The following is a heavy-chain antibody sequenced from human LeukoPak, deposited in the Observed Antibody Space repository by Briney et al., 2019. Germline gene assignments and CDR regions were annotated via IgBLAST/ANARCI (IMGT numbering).Heavy chain of an antibody. CDR3: AKDTDSGSYDY. D-gene: IGHD1-26*01. V-gene: IGHV3-9*01. Sequence: GRSLRLSCAASGFTFDDYAMHWVRQAPGKGLEWVSGISWNSGTIGYADSVKGRFTISRDNAKNSLYLQMNSLRAEDTAVYYCAKDTDSGSYDYWGQGTLVTVSS. CDR1: GFTFDDYA. CDR2: ISWNSGTI. J-gene: IGHJ4*02.